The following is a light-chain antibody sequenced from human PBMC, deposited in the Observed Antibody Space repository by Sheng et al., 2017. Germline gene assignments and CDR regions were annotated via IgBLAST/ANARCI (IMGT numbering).Light chain of an antibody. Sequence: NFMLTQPHSVSESPGKTVTISCTHTRGGIASNFVHWYQQRPGSFPILVIYENNRRPSGVPDRFSGSIDSSSNSVSLTISGLKTEDEGDYYCQSSDFTNHLVFGGGTKLTVL. CDR2: ENN. CDR1: RGGIASNF. CDR3: QSSDFTNHLV. J-gene: IGLJ2*01. V-gene: IGLV6-57*01.